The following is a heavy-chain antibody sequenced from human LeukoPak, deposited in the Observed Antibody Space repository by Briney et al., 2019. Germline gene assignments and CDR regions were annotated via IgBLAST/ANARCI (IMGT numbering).Heavy chain of an antibody. V-gene: IGHV3-23*01. CDR1: GFTFSSYG. D-gene: IGHD6-13*01. Sequence: GGTLRLSCAASGFTFSSYGMSWVRQAPGKGLEWVSAISGSGGSTYYADSVKGRFTISRDNSKNTLYLQMNSLRAEDTAVYYCAKGISIAAAGYYFDYWGQGTLVTVSS. J-gene: IGHJ4*02. CDR3: AKGISIAAAGYYFDY. CDR2: ISGSGGST.